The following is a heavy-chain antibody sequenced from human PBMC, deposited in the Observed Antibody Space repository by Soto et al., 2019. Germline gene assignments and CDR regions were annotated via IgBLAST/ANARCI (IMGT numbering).Heavy chain of an antibody. CDR1: GYTFTGYS. Sequence: ASVKVSCKASGYTFTGYSMHWVRHAPGQVLEWMGWISAYNGNTNYAQKLQGRVTMTTDTSTSTAYMELRSLRSDDTAVYYCARVGVETYYDFWSGYYRVPLDYWGQGTLVTVSS. V-gene: IGHV1-18*04. CDR2: ISAYNGNT. D-gene: IGHD3-3*01. J-gene: IGHJ4*02. CDR3: ARVGVETYYDFWSGYYRVPLDY.